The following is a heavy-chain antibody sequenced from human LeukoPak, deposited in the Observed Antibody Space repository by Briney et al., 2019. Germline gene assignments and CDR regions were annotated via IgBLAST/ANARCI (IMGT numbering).Heavy chain of an antibody. CDR2: IYTGGST. Sequence: PGGSLRFSCAASGFAVSRNYMSWVRQAPGKGLEWVSVIYTGGSTNYADSVKGRFTISSDNSKNTVYLQMNGLRAEDTAVYYCASLQMTDAGGWFDPWGQGTLVTVSS. D-gene: IGHD2-21*02. CDR1: GFAVSRNY. V-gene: IGHV3-53*01. CDR3: ASLQMTDAGGWFDP. J-gene: IGHJ5*02.